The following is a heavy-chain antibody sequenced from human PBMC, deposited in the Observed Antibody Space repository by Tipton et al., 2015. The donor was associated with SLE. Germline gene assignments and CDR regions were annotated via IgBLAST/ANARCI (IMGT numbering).Heavy chain of an antibody. D-gene: IGHD4-17*01. CDR2: IYYSGST. Sequence: TLSLTCTVSGGSISSFYWSWIRQPPGKGLEWIGYIYYSGSTNYNPSLKSRATISGDTSKNQFSLRLSSVTAADTAVYYCAGGELRYGDYDFYYWGQGSLVTVSS. CDR1: GGSISSFY. J-gene: IGHJ4*02. CDR3: AGGELRYGDYDFYY. V-gene: IGHV4-59*01.